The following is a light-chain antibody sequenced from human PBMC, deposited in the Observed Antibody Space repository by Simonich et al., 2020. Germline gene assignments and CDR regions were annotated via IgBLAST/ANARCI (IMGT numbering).Light chain of an antibody. V-gene: IGKV4-1*01. CDR1: QSVLYSSNNKNY. CDR3: QQYYSTPWT. CDR2: WAS. Sequence: DIVLTQSPDSLAVSLGERATINCKSNQSVLYSSNNKNYLAWYQQKPGHPPKLLIYWASTRESGVPDRFSGSGSGTDFTLTISSLQAEDVAVYYCQQYYSTPWTFGQGTKVEIK. J-gene: IGKJ1*01.